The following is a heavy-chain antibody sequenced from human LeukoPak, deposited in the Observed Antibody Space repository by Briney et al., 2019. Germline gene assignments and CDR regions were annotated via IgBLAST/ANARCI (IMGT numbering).Heavy chain of an antibody. D-gene: IGHD6-19*01. CDR3: AKEPASSGRFDP. V-gene: IGHV3-23*01. Sequence: PGGSLRLSCAASGYTFSSYAMSWVRQAPGKGLEWVSAISGTGGRTYYADSVKGRFTISRDNSKNTLYLQVNSLRAEDTAVYYCAKEPASSGRFDPWGQGTLVAVSS. J-gene: IGHJ5*02. CDR1: GYTFSSYA. CDR2: ISGTGGRT.